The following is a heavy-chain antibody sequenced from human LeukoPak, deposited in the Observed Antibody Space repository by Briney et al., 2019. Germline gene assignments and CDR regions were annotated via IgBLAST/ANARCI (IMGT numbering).Heavy chain of an antibody. V-gene: IGHV3-21*01. J-gene: IGHJ4*02. D-gene: IGHD3-22*01. Sequence: GGSLRLSCAASGFTFSSYTMNWVRQAPGKGLEWVASVDSSSSYIYYADSVKGRFTISRDNAKNSLYLQVTSLRADDTAVYYCVRDFGYYDSSSYRFEYWGQGTLVAVSS. CDR1: GFTFSSYT. CDR3: VRDFGYYDSSSYRFEY. CDR2: VDSSSSYI.